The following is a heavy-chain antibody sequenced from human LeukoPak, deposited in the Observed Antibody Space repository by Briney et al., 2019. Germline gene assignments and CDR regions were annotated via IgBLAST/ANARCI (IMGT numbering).Heavy chain of an antibody. CDR2: IYYSGST. D-gene: IGHD6-13*01. CDR3: ASGIAAAGMDY. CDR1: GGSISSYY. J-gene: IGHJ4*02. V-gene: IGHV4-59*01. Sequence: SETLSLTCTVSGGSISSYYWSWIRQPAGKGLEWIGYIYYSGSTNYNPSLKSRVTISVDTSKNQFSLKLSSVTAADTAVYYCASGIAAAGMDYWGQGTLVTVSS.